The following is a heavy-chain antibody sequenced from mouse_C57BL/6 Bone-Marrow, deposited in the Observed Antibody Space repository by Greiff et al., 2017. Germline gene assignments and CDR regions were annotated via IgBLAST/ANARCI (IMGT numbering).Heavy chain of an antibody. CDR1: GYTFTSYW. CDR3: TFTLDY. Sequence: VQLQQPGAELVKPGASVTLSCTASGYTFTSYWMHWVKQRPGQGLEWIGMIHPNNGGTNYNAKFQSKATITVDKSSSTAYRQLSSLTAEDSAVYCCTFTLDYWGQGTPLTVSS. V-gene: IGHV1-64*01. J-gene: IGHJ2*01. CDR2: IHPNNGGT.